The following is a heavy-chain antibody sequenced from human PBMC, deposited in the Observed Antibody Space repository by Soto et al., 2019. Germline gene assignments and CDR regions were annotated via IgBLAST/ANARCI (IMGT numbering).Heavy chain of an antibody. V-gene: IGHV4-59*01. CDR1: GCSMNSFC. CDR3: ARGYHYYSGGYFDS. J-gene: IGHJ4*02. D-gene: IGHD3-16*02. CDR2: IYYSGGT. Sequence: TLSLTFSISGCSMNSFCCIWIRHPPGKGLEWIGYIYYSGGTNYNPSLRSRVTISVDTSKNQLSLKLSSVTAADTAVYHCARGYHYYSGGYFDSWGQGTLVTVSS.